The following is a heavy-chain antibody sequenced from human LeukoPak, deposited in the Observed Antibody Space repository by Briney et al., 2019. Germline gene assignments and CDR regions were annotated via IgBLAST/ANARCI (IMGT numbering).Heavy chain of an antibody. Sequence: GGSLRLSCAGSGFSFSSYGMHWVHQAPGKGLEWMAFIRSDGSNKYYADSVKGRFTISRDNSKNTLYLQMNSLRAEDTAVYYCARDLYGSGSSWGQGTLVTVSS. CDR2: IRSDGSNK. D-gene: IGHD3-10*01. J-gene: IGHJ5*02. CDR1: GFSFSSYG. V-gene: IGHV3-30*02. CDR3: ARDLYGSGSS.